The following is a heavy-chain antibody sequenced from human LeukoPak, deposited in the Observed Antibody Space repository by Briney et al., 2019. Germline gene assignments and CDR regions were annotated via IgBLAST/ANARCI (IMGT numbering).Heavy chain of an antibody. J-gene: IGHJ3*02. D-gene: IGHD2-2*01. Sequence: GGSLRLSCAASGFTFSSYSMNWVRPPPGKGLEWVSSIRISSSYIYYADSVKGRFTISRDNAKNSLYLQMNSLRAEDTAVYYCARDKGWYCSSTSCQSAFDIWGQGTMVTVSS. CDR3: ARDKGWYCSSTSCQSAFDI. CDR1: GFTFSSYS. CDR2: IRISSSYI. V-gene: IGHV3-21*01.